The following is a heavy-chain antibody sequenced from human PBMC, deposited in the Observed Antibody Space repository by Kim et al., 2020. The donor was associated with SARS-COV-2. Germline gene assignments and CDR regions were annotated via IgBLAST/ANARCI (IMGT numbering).Heavy chain of an antibody. CDR2: IYRGGST. CDR3: ARGDV. J-gene: IGHJ6*02. Sequence: IYRGGSTYYADPVKGRFTISRDNSKNTLYLQMNSLRAEDTAVYYCARGDVWGQGTTVTVSS. V-gene: IGHV3-53*01.